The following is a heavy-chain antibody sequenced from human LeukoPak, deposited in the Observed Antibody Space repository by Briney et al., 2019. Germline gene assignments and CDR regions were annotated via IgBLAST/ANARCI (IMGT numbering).Heavy chain of an antibody. Sequence: AGGSLRLSCAASGFTFSSYEMNWVRQAPGKGLEWVSYISSSGSTIYYADSVKGRFTISRDNAKNSLYLQMNSLRAEDTAVYYCARGMSGTYDSSGYHHDYWGQGTLVTVSS. CDR1: GFTFSSYE. CDR3: ARGMSGTYDSSGYHHDY. J-gene: IGHJ4*02. D-gene: IGHD3-22*01. V-gene: IGHV3-48*03. CDR2: ISSSGSTI.